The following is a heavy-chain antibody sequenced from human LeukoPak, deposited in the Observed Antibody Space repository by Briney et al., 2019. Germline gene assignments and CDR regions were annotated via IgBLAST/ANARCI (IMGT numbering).Heavy chain of an antibody. CDR3: ARDIDY. J-gene: IGHJ4*02. CDR2: ISYDGSKK. V-gene: IGHV3-30*03. Sequence: GGSLRLSCAASGFTFSSYGMHWVRQAPGKGLEWVAIISYDGSKKYYADSAKGRFTISRDNSKNTLYLQMNSLRAEDTAVYYCARDIDYWGQGTLVTVSS. CDR1: GFTFSSYG.